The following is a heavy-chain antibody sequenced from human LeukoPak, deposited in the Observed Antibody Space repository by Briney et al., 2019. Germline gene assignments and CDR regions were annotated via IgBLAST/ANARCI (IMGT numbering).Heavy chain of an antibody. J-gene: IGHJ4*02. Sequence: GGSLRLSCAASGFTFSSYEMNWVRQAPGKGLEGVSYISSCGSTTYYADSVKGRFTISRDNAKNSLYLQMNSLRAEDTAVYYCARASYSSGWYHYWGQGTLVSVSS. V-gene: IGHV3-48*03. CDR1: GFTFSSYE. CDR3: ARASYSSGWYHY. D-gene: IGHD6-19*01. CDR2: ISSCGSTT.